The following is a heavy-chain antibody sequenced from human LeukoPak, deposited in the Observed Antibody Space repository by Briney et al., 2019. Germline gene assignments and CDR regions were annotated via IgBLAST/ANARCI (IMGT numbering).Heavy chain of an antibody. J-gene: IGHJ6*02. Sequence: GGSLRFSCAASGFTFSSYAMHWVRQAPGKGLEWVAVISYDGSNKYYADSVKGRFTISRDNSKNTLYLQMNSLRAEDTAVYYCAREGDGYNHFYYYYGMDVWGQGTTVTVSS. D-gene: IGHD5-24*01. CDR2: ISYDGSNK. CDR1: GFTFSSYA. CDR3: AREGDGYNHFYYYYGMDV. V-gene: IGHV3-30*04.